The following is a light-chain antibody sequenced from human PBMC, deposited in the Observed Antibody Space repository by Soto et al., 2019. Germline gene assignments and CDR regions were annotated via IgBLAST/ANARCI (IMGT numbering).Light chain of an antibody. CDR3: QTWGTGVV. J-gene: IGLJ2*01. Sequence: QPVLTQSPSASASLGASVKLTCTRSSGHSSYAIAWHQQQPEKGPRYLMKLNSDGSHSKGDGIPDRFSGSSSGAERYLTISSLQSEDEADYYCQTWGTGVVFGGGTKVTVL. CDR2: LNSDGSH. V-gene: IGLV4-69*01. CDR1: SGHSSYA.